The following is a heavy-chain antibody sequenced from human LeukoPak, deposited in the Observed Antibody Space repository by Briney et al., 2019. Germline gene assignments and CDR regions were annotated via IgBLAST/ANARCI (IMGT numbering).Heavy chain of an antibody. D-gene: IGHD6-13*01. J-gene: IGHJ5*02. CDR3: ARDSSSWRNWFDP. CDR2: IIPIFGTA. CDR1: GGTISSYA. Sequence: GASVKVSCKSSGGTISSYAISWVRQAPGQGLEWMGGIIPIFGTANYAQKFQGRVTITADESTSTAYMELSSLRSEDTAVYYCARDSSSWRNWFDPWGQGTLVTVSS. V-gene: IGHV1-69*13.